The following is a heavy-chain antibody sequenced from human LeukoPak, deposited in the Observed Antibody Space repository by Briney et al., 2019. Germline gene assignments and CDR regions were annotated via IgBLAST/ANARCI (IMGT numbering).Heavy chain of an antibody. CDR1: GGTFSSYA. J-gene: IGHJ6*03. CDR3: ARVIPAAMGDYYYYMDV. D-gene: IGHD2-2*01. Sequence: ASVKVSCKASGGTFSSYAISWVRQAPGQGLEWMGGIIPIFGTANYAQKIQGRVTITTDESTSTAYMELSSLRSEDTAVYYCARVIPAAMGDYYYYMDVWGKGTTVTVSS. CDR2: IIPIFGTA. V-gene: IGHV1-69*05.